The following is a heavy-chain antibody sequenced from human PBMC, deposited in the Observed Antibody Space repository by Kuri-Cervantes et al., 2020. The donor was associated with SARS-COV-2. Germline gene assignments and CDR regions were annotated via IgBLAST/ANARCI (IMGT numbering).Heavy chain of an antibody. Sequence: GESLKISCAASGFTFDDYGMSWVRQAPGKGLEWVSGINWNGGGTGYADSVKGRFTISRDNAKNSLYLQMNSLRAEDTALYHCARVRWDGWGGYYFDYWGQGTLVTVSS. D-gene: IGHD3-16*01. CDR1: GFTFDDYG. J-gene: IGHJ4*02. CDR3: ARVRWDGWGGYYFDY. CDR2: INWNGGGT. V-gene: IGHV3-20*01.